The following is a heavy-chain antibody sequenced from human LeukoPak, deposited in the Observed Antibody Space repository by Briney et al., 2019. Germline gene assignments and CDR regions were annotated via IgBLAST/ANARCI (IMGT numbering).Heavy chain of an antibody. V-gene: IGHV4-59*08. CDR3: ARHVEYYDSSGYLALDFDY. CDR2: IYYSGST. D-gene: IGHD3-22*01. Sequence: PSETLSLTCTVSGGSISSYYWSWIRQPPGKGLEWIGYIYYSGSTNCNPSLKSRVTISVDTSKNQFSLKLSSVTAADTAVYYCARHVEYYDSSGYLALDFDYWGQGTLVTVSS. CDR1: GGSISSYY. J-gene: IGHJ4*02.